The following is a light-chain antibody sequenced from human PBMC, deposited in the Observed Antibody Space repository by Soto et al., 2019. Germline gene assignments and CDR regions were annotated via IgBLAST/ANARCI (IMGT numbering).Light chain of an antibody. CDR1: SSDVGGYNY. J-gene: IGLJ3*02. CDR2: EVS. CDR3: SSYTSSSPDWV. Sequence: ALTQPASVSGSPGQSITISCTGTSSDVGGYNYVSWYQQHPGKAPKLMIYEVSNRPSGVSNRFSGSKSGNTASLTISGLQAEDEADYYCSSYTSSSPDWVFGGGTKLTVL. V-gene: IGLV2-14*01.